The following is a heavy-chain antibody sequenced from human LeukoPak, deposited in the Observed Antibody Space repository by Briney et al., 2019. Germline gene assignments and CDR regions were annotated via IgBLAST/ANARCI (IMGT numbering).Heavy chain of an antibody. D-gene: IGHD1-26*01. V-gene: IGHV4-4*02. CDR1: GGSISTNNW. Sequence: SGTRSLTCAVSGGSISTNNWWTWVRPPPGKGLEWIGEIHHSGSTDYNPSLKSRVTISPDKSKNQFSLTLTSVTAADTAVYFCARAPLSGTYYTDAFDIWGQGTMVTVSS. CDR3: ARAPLSGTYYTDAFDI. J-gene: IGHJ3*02. CDR2: IHHSGST.